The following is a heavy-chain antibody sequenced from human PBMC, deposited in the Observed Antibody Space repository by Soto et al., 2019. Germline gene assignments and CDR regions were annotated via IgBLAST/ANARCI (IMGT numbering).Heavy chain of an antibody. Sequence: QVQLQESGPGLVKPSGTLSLTCAVSGGSIRSSNWWSWVRQPPGKGLEWIGEIYHSGSTNYNPSLQSRVTISVDKSKNQCSLKLSSVTAAATAVYYCARVSCSDYAGRDVWCQGTKVTVSS. CDR2: IYHSGST. D-gene: IGHD2-15*01. CDR1: GGSIRSSNW. CDR3: ARVSCSDYAGRDV. V-gene: IGHV4-4*02. J-gene: IGHJ6*02.